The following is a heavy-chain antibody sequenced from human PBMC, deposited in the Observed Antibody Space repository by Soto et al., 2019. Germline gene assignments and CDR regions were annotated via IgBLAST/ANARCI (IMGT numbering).Heavy chain of an antibody. Sequence: QMQLQESGPGLVKPSQTLSLTCSVSGGSISSGDYYWSWIRQPPGKGLEWIGHGYCSGSTYYNPSLENRVIMSVDTSKNQFSLEVKSVTAADTAVYYCARVSFYCSSASCYHRNYYDLDVWGQGTTVNV. CDR2: GYCSGST. V-gene: IGHV4-30-4*01. CDR1: GGSISSGDYY. D-gene: IGHD2-2*01. CDR3: ARVSFYCSSASCYHRNYYDLDV. J-gene: IGHJ6*02.